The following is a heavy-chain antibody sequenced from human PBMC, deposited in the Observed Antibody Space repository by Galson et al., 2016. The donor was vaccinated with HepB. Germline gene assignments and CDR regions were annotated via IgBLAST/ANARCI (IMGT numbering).Heavy chain of an antibody. J-gene: IGHJ4*02. CDR1: GFNFRSYW. Sequence: SLRLSCAASGFNFRSYWMHWVRQVPGKGLVWVSCISRAETYIIYADSVKGRFTVSRDNAKNTLFLEMTSLRAEDTAVYYCARDQTVAGPSCIDYWGQGTLVTVSS. V-gene: IGHV3-74*01. CDR2: ISRAETYI. D-gene: IGHD6-19*01. CDR3: ARDQTVAGPSCIDY.